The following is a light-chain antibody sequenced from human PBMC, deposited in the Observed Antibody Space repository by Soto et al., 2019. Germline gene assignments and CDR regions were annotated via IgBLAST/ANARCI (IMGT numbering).Light chain of an antibody. CDR3: QQYSGSPPLT. CDR2: GAS. J-gene: IGKJ4*01. Sequence: ENVLTQSPGTLSLSPGERATLSCRASQSISSSYLAWYQQKPGHPPRLLIYGASNRATGIPDGFSGSGSGTEFTLTISRLEPEDFAVYYCQQYSGSPPLTFGGGTKVEIK. CDR1: QSISSSY. V-gene: IGKV3-20*01.